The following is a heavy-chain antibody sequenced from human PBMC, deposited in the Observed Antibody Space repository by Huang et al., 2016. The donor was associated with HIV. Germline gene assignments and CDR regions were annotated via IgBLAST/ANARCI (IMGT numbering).Heavy chain of an antibody. Sequence: EVQLVESGGGLVKPGGSLRLSCAASGFTFSGYNMNWVRQAPGKGREWGASISSSSNYIDYADSLKGRFTISRDNAKNSLYLQMNSLRAEDTAVYYCARDRSSGWYFDYWGQGTLVTVSS. V-gene: IGHV3-21*01. CDR2: ISSSSNYI. CDR1: GFTFSGYN. CDR3: ARDRSSGWYFDY. J-gene: IGHJ4*02. D-gene: IGHD6-19*01.